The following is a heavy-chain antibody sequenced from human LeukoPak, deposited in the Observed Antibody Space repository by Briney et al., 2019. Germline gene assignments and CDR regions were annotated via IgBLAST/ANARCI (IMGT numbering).Heavy chain of an antibody. J-gene: IGHJ2*01. CDR2: IYYSGST. D-gene: IGHD3-22*01. V-gene: IGHV4-59*01. Sequence: SETPSLTCTVSGGSISSYYWSWIRQPPGKGLEWIGYIYYSGSTNYNPSLKSRVTISVDTSKNQFSLKLSSVTAADTAVYYCARGRYYDSSGYYRSYWYFDLWGRGTLVTVSS. CDR3: ARGRYYDSSGYYRSYWYFDL. CDR1: GGSISSYY.